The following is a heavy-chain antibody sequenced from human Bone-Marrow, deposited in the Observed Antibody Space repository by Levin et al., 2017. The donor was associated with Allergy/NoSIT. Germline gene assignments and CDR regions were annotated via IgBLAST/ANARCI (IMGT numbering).Heavy chain of an antibody. D-gene: IGHD3-3*01. CDR3: ARLDLWGNRLRFLEWPPENWFDP. J-gene: IGHJ5*02. CDR2: INSDGSST. V-gene: IGHV3-74*01. Sequence: GESLKISCAASGFTFSSYWMHWVRQAPGKGLVWVSRINSDGSSTSYADSVKGRFTISRDNAKNTLYLQMNSLRAEDTAVYYCARLDLWGNRLRFLEWPPENWFDPWGQGTLVTVSS. CDR1: GFTFSSYW.